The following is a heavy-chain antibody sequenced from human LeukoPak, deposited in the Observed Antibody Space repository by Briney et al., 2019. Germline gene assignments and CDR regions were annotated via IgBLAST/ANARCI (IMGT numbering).Heavy chain of an antibody. Sequence: GGSLRLSCAASGFTFSSYWMNWVRQAPGKGLEWVSSISSSSSYVYYADSVKGRFTISRDDAKNSLYLQMNSLRAEDTAVYYCAREGRSSEAFDIWGQGTMVTVSS. CDR2: ISSSSSYV. D-gene: IGHD1-26*01. CDR1: GFTFSSYW. V-gene: IGHV3-21*01. CDR3: AREGRSSEAFDI. J-gene: IGHJ3*02.